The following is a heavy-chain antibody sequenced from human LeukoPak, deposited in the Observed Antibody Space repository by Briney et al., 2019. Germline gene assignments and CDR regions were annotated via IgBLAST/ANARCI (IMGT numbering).Heavy chain of an antibody. CDR2: ISTSGSTI. J-gene: IGHJ3*02. D-gene: IGHD3-10*01. CDR1: GFSFSDYY. V-gene: IGHV3-11*01. CDR3: ARVRGVLWFGELSRPPNAFDI. Sequence: PGGSLRLSCAASGFSFSDYYMSWIRQAPGKGLEWVSYISTSGSTIYYADSVKGRFTISRDNAKNSLYLQMNSLKAEDTAVYYCARVRGVLWFGELSRPPNAFDIWGQGTMVTVSS.